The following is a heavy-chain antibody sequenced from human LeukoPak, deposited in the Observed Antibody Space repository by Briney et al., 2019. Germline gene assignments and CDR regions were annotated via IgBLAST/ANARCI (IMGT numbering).Heavy chain of an antibody. CDR1: GYTFTSYG. D-gene: IGHD3-22*01. J-gene: IGHJ3*02. CDR2: SSAYNGNR. V-gene: IGHV1-18*01. Sequence: ASVKVSCKASGYTFTSYGISWGRQPPPQGLELMWWSSAYNGNRNYAQTLQSRFTTTTDTSTSTAYMELRSLRSDDTAVYYCARRGYYYDSSGYFVRAFDIWGQGTMVTVSS. CDR3: ARRGYYYDSSGYFVRAFDI.